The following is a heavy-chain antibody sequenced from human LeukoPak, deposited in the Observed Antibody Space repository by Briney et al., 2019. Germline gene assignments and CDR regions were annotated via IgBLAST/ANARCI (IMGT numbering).Heavy chain of an antibody. CDR1: GYTFTGYY. CDR3: ARGADCSGGSCYFSVYAFDI. CDR2: INPNSGGT. V-gene: IGHV1-2*02. J-gene: IGHJ3*02. D-gene: IGHD2-15*01. Sequence: ASVKVSCKASGYTFTGYYMHWVRQAPGQGLEWMGWINPNSGGTNYAQKFQGRVTMTRDTSISTAYMELSRLRSDDAAVYYCARGADCSGGSCYFSVYAFDIWGQGTMVTVSS.